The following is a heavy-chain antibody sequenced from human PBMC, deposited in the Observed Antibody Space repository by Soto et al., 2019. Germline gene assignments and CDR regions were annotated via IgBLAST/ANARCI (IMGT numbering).Heavy chain of an antibody. CDR2: INPNSGGT. D-gene: IGHD5-18*01. J-gene: IGHJ4*02. Sequence: QVQLVQSGAEVKKPGASVKVSCKASGYTFTGYYMHWVRQAPGQGLEWMGWINPNSGGTNYAQKFKGWVTMTRDASFSAGCMGLGRLRSDDTAGYYWAGGGGEDTAMVDDYWGQGTLVTVSS. CDR1: GYTFTGYY. V-gene: IGHV1-2*04. CDR3: AGGGGEDTAMVDDY.